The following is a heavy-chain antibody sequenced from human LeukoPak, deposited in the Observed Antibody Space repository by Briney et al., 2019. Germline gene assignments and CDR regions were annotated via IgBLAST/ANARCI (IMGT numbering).Heavy chain of an antibody. CDR1: GFTFSNYW. CDR3: AQMGRLDYSGYYNYMDV. Sequence: GGSLRLSCAASGFTFSNYWMHWVRQAPGKGLVWVSRINSDGSSTSYADSVKGRFTISRDNAKNTLYLQMNSLRAEDTAVYYCAQMGRLDYSGYYNYMDVWGKGTTVTVSS. D-gene: IGHD5-12*01. CDR2: INSDGSST. J-gene: IGHJ6*03. V-gene: IGHV3-74*01.